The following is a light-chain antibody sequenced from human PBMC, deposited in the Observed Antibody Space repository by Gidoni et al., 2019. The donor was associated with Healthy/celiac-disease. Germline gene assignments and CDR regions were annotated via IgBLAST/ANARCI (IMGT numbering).Light chain of an antibody. CDR3: QQRSNWPIT. CDR1: QSVSSY. CDR2: DAS. V-gene: IGKV3-11*01. J-gene: IGKJ5*01. Sequence: DIVLTQSPATLSLSPGERATLSCRASQSVSSYLAWYQQKPGQAPRLLIYDASNRATGSPARFSGSGSGTDFTLTISSLEPEDFAVYYCQQRSNWPITFGQGTRLEIK.